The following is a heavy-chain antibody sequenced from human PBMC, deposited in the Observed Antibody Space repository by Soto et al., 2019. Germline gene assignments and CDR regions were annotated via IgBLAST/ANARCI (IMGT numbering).Heavy chain of an antibody. CDR2: ISSSSSYI. D-gene: IGHD3-3*01. CDR3: ARDLQYDFWSGDPTYFDY. CDR1: GVTCSSYT. Sequence: GGSLGLSCGASGVTCSSYTMNWVRQGPGKGLEWVSSISSSSSYIYYADSVKGRFTISRDNAKNSLYLQMNSLGDEDTAAYYCARDLQYDFWSGDPTYFDYWGQGTLVTVSS. V-gene: IGHV3-21*01. J-gene: IGHJ4*02.